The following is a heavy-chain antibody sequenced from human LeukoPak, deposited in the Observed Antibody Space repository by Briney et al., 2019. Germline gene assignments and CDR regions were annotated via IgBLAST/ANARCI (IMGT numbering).Heavy chain of an antibody. D-gene: IGHD6-6*01. Sequence: PGGSLLLSCASSGFQFSNYWMSWVRQAPGKGLECVANIKKEGSEEYYVDSVKGRFTISRDNANNALYLQMNSLRAEDTAVYYCARGLEWGQGTLVTASS. J-gene: IGHJ4*02. CDR1: GFQFSNYW. V-gene: IGHV3-7*01. CDR3: ARGLE. CDR2: IKKEGSEE.